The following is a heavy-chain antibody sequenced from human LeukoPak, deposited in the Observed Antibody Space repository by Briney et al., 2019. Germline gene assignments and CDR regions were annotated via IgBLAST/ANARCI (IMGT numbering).Heavy chain of an antibody. J-gene: IGHJ3*02. D-gene: IGHD3-22*01. CDR1: GGSISSYY. Sequence: SETLSPTCTLSGGSISSYYWSWIRQPPGKGLEWIGYIYYSGSTNYNPSLKSRVTISVDTSKNQVSPKLSSVTAADPAVFYCARDYYYYDSSGYYYLDAFAIWGQGTMVTVSS. V-gene: IGHV4-59*01. CDR3: ARDYYYYDSSGYYYLDAFAI. CDR2: IYYSGST.